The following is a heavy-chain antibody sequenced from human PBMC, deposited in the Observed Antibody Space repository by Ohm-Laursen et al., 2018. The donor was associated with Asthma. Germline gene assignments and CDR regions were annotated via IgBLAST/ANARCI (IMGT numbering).Heavy chain of an antibody. J-gene: IGHJ3*02. CDR1: GFTFSSYA. CDR3: ARGITGILSAFDT. D-gene: IGHD1-20*01. V-gene: IGHV3-30-3*01. Sequence: SLRLSCAASGFTFSSYAMHWVRQAPGKGLEWVAVISYDGSNKYYADSVKGRFTISRDNSKNTLYLQMNSLRAEDTAVYYCARGITGILSAFDTWGQGTMVTVSS. CDR2: ISYDGSNK.